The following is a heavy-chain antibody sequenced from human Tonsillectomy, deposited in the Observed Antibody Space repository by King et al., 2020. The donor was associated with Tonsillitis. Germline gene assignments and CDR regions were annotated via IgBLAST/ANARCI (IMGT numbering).Heavy chain of an antibody. D-gene: IGHD6-19*01. J-gene: IGHJ4*02. CDR3: ASSDRSRWTGDY. Sequence: QLVQSGAEVKEPGSSVKVSCKASGGTFSSYAISWVRQAPGQGLEWMGGIIPIFDTANYAQKFQGSVTITADESTSTAYMELSSLRSEDTAVYYCASSDRSRWTGDYWGQGTLVTVSS. CDR2: IIPIFDTA. V-gene: IGHV1-69*01. CDR1: GGTFSSYA.